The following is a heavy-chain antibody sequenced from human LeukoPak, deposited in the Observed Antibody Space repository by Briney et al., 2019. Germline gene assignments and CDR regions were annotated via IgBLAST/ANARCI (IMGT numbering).Heavy chain of an antibody. CDR2: IANSES. Sequence: DTLSLTCTVSGVSITLYYGTWIRHSPKKGLGGVGDIANSESNYKPSLSSRLTISTDKSNNHFSLRLTSLSAADTAVYYCARGNYDILSDYSLYSPRGGFDHWGQGILVTVSS. CDR3: ARGNYDILSDYSLYSPRGGFDH. J-gene: IGHJ4*02. CDR1: GVSITLYY. V-gene: IGHV4-59*07. D-gene: IGHD3-9*01.